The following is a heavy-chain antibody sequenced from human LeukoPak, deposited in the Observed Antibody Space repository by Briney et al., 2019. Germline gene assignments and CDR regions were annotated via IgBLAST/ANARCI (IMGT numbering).Heavy chain of an antibody. J-gene: IGHJ4*02. CDR2: MNPNSGNT. CDR1: GYTFTSYD. V-gene: IGHV1-8*01. Sequence: ASVTVSCKASGYTFTSYDINWVRQATGQGLEWMGWMNPNSGNTGYAQKFQGRVTMTRNTSISTAYMELSSLRSEDTAVYYCARVDIYGSGSYYRVGFDYWGQGTLVTVSS. CDR3: ARVDIYGSGSYYRVGFDY. D-gene: IGHD3-10*01.